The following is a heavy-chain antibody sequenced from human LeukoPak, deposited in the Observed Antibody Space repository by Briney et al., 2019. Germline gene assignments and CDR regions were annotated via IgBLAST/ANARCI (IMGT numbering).Heavy chain of an antibody. CDR3: AKGLFSGYDKYLDS. V-gene: IGHV3-21*04. Sequence: SCKASGYTFINHDINWVRQAPGKGLEWVSFISSTSSDINYADSVRDRFTISRDNAKNSLFLQMDSLRVEDTAVYYCAKGLFSGYDKYLDSWGQGTLVTVSS. CDR2: ISSTSSDI. CDR1: GYTFINHD. D-gene: IGHD5-12*01. J-gene: IGHJ4*02.